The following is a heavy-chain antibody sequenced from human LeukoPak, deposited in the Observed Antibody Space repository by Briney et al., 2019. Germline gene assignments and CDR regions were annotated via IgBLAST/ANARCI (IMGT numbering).Heavy chain of an antibody. J-gene: IGHJ6*02. Sequence: SETLSLTCTVSGGSISSYYWSWIVQPPGKGLEWIGYIYYSGSTNYNPSLKSRVTISVDTSKNQFSLKLSSVTAADTAVYYCARLGESYYDILTGYPYYYYYYGMDVWRQGTTVTVSS. D-gene: IGHD3-9*01. CDR2: IYYSGST. CDR1: GGSISSYY. CDR3: ARLGESYYDILTGYPYYYYYYGMDV. V-gene: IGHV4-59*08.